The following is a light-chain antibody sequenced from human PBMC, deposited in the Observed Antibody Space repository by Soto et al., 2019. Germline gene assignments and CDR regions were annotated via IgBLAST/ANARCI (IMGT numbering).Light chain of an antibody. CDR2: GST. CDR3: QSYDSSLSGYV. Sequence: PALSGAPVQRVTISCTGSGSNIGAPYDVHRYQHLPGTAPKLLIYGSTNRPSGVPGRFSGSKSGTSASLAITGLQAEDEADYYCQSYDSSLSGYVFGAGTKVTVL. J-gene: IGLJ1*01. CDR1: GSNIGAPYD. V-gene: IGLV1-40*01.